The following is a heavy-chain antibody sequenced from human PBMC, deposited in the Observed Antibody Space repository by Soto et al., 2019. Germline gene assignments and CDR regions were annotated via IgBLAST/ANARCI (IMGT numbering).Heavy chain of an antibody. Sequence: GASVKVSCKASGYTFTSYYMHWVRQAPXQGLEWMGIINPSGGSTSYAQKFQGRVTMTRDTSTSTVYMELSSLRSEDTAVYYCARIAAAGTIYYYYYGMDVWGQGTTVTVSS. CDR2: INPSGGST. CDR3: ARIAAAGTIYYYYYGMDV. CDR1: GYTFTSYY. J-gene: IGHJ6*02. D-gene: IGHD6-13*01. V-gene: IGHV1-46*01.